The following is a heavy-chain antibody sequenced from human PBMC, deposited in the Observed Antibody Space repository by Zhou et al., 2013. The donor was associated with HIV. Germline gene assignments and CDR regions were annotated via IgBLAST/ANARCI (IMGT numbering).Heavy chain of an antibody. V-gene: IGHV1-46*02. D-gene: IGHD6-13*01. CDR1: VFSFNTYY. CDR2: VNPAGGNT. Sequence: QVQLVQSGAEVKTPGASVKISCRASVFSFNTYYMDWVRQAPGQGLEWMGFVNPAGGNTVAQKFQGRLTMTRDTSTSTDYMELTSLTSEDTAVYFCARPSRSTIAAATDSWGRGTLVIVSS. CDR3: ARPSRSTIAAATDS. J-gene: IGHJ5*01.